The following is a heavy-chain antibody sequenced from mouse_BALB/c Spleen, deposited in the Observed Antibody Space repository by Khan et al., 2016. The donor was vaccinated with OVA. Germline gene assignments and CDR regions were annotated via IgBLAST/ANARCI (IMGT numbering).Heavy chain of an antibody. CDR2: INPSSGYT. CDR1: GYTFTSYT. CDR3: ARTHER. V-gene: IGHV1-4*01. Sequence: QVRLQQSGAELARPGASVKMSCKASGYTFTSYTMHWVKQRPGQGLEWIGYINPSSGYTKYNQTFKDKATLTADKSSSPAYMQLSSLTAEDSAVYYCARTHERWGQGTTLTVSS. J-gene: IGHJ2*01.